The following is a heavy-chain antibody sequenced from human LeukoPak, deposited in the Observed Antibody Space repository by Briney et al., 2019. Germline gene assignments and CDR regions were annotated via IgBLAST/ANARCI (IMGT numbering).Heavy chain of an antibody. CDR3: ARITIFGVVIIPFDY. Sequence: PSETLSLTCTVSGGSLSSSSYYWGWIRQPPGKGLEWIGSIYYSGSTYYNPSLKSRVTISVDTSKNQFSLKLSSVTAADTAVYYCARITIFGVVIIPFDYWGQGTLVTVSS. CDR2: IYYSGST. V-gene: IGHV4-39*01. CDR1: GGSLSSSSYY. D-gene: IGHD3-3*01. J-gene: IGHJ4*02.